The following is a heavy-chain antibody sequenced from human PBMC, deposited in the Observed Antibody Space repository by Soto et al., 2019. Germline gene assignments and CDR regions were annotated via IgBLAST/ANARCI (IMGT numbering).Heavy chain of an antibody. CDR3: ARVRAGAANGYYGMDV. Sequence: GGSLRLSCSASGFTLSDYELHWVRQAPGKGLEWVSYISTRGSTIYYADSVKGRFTISRDNAKNSLYLEVSRLRPEDTGVYYCARVRAGAANGYYGMDVWGQGTTVTVSS. CDR2: ISTRGSTI. J-gene: IGHJ6*02. CDR1: GFTLSDYE. V-gene: IGHV3-48*03. D-gene: IGHD1-26*01.